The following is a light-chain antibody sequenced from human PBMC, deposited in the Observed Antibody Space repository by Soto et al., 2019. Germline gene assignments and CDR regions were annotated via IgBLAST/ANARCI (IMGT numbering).Light chain of an antibody. CDR3: QQSYSTLAYT. CDR2: AAS. Sequence: DIQMTQSPSSLSASVGDRVTITCRASQSISSYLNWYQQKPGKAPKLLIYAASSLQSGVPSRFSGSGSGTDFTLTISSLQPEDFATYYCQQSYSTLAYTFGQETKLEIK. CDR1: QSISSY. V-gene: IGKV1-39*01. J-gene: IGKJ2*01.